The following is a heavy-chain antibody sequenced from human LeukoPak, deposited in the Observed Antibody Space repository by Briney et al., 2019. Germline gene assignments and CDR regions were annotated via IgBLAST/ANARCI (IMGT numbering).Heavy chain of an antibody. CDR3: AKGSDPFRWFGECNFKLPRPIRHYYFDS. J-gene: IGHJ4*02. CDR1: GFRISNYA. CDR2: ISGSGDTI. D-gene: IGHD3-10*01. Sequence: SAGYLRFYCAASGFRISNYAMIWDRHAQGQGLKWVTDISGSGDTITHADSVKGRITISRDNCKKTMYLHMHSFRNEALDDYSCAKGSDPFRWFGECNFKLPRPIRHYYFDSWGQGTLVTVSS. V-gene: IGHV3-23*01.